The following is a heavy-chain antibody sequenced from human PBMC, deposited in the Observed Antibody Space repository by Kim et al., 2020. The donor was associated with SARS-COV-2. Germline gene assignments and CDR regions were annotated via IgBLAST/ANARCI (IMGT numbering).Heavy chain of an antibody. CDR1: GFTFSSYA. CDR3: ANRLQWLEC. D-gene: IGHD5-18*01. CDR2: INTGGGST. J-gene: IGHJ4*02. Sequence: GGSLRLSCAASGFTFSSYAMSWVRQAPGKGLEWVSSINTGGGSTSYADSVKGRFTISRDSSKNTLYLQMDSLRAEDTAVYYCANRLQWLECWGQGTLVTVSS. V-gene: IGHV3-23*01.